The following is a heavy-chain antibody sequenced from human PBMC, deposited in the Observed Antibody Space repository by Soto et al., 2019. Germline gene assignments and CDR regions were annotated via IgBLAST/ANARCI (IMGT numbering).Heavy chain of an antibody. Sequence: GGSLRLSCAASGFTFSSYAMSWVRQAPGKGLEWVSAISGSGGSTYYADSVKGRFTISRDNSKNTLYLEMNSLRAEDTAVYYWAKCRTALSYFDYWGQGVMVTVSS. V-gene: IGHV3-23*01. J-gene: IGHJ4*02. CDR3: AKCRTALSYFDY. CDR1: GFTFSSYA. CDR2: ISGSGGST.